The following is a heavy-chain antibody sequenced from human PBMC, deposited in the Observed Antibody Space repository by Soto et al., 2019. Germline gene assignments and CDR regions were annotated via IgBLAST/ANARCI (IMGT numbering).Heavy chain of an antibody. V-gene: IGHV1-2*02. CDR2: INPNSGGT. CDR1: GYTFTGYY. D-gene: IGHD2-15*01. Sequence: ASVKVSCKASGYTFTGYYMHWVRQAPGQGLEWMGWINPNSGGTNYAQKFQGRVTMTRDTSISTAYMELSRLGSDDTAVYYCARDGGYCSGGSCYSVPWGQGTLVTVSS. CDR3: ARDGGYCSGGSCYSVP. J-gene: IGHJ5*02.